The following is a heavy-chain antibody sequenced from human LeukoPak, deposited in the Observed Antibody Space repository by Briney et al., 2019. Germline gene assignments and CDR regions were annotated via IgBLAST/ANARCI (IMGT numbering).Heavy chain of an antibody. CDR3: ARTAALRLQYYFDL. Sequence: GGSLRLSCAASGFTFSSYSMNWVRQAPREGLEWVSYISSSSSTIYYADPVKGRFTISRDNAKNSLYLQMNSLRDEDTAVYYCARTAALRLQYYFDLWGRGTLVSVSS. CDR2: ISSSSSTI. CDR1: GFTFSSYS. V-gene: IGHV3-48*02. J-gene: IGHJ2*01. D-gene: IGHD2-15*01.